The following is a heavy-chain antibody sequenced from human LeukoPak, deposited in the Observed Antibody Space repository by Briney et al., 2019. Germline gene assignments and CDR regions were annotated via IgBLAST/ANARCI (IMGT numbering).Heavy chain of an antibody. J-gene: IGHJ4*02. D-gene: IGHD5-24*01. CDR3: ARSAAVEMATAVDY. Sequence: PSETLSLTCTVSGGSIMSFYWSWIRQPAGKGLEWIGRIHTSGSTNYNPSLKSRVTMSVDTSKNQFSLKLSSVTAADTAVYYCARSAAVEMATAVDYWGQGTLVTVSS. V-gene: IGHV4-4*07. CDR1: GGSIMSFY. CDR2: IHTSGST.